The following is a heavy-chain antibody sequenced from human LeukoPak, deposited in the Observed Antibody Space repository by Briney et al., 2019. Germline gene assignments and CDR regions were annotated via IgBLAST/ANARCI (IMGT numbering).Heavy chain of an antibody. D-gene: IGHD6-19*01. CDR1: SASISSYY. V-gene: IGHV4-59*01. Sequence: PLETLSLTCTVSSASISSYYWGWIRQSPGKGLEWIGYIQNTGGTNYNPSLKSRVSISKDTSKNQFSLQVRSVTAADTAVYYCVKHGSGWSFDYWGQGTLVTVSS. J-gene: IGHJ4*02. CDR3: VKHGSGWSFDY. CDR2: IQNTGGT.